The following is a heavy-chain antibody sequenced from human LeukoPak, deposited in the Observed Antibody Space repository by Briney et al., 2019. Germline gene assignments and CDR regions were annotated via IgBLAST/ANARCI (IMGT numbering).Heavy chain of an antibody. CDR2: IYSSGSS. CDR1: GGPISHYY. V-gene: IGHV4-4*07. J-gene: IGHJ5*02. D-gene: IGHD2-2*01. Sequence: SETLSLTCTVSGGPISHYYWSWIRQPAGKGLEWIGRIYSSGSSYSNPSLKSRVAMSVDTSKNQFSLKLSSVTAADTAVYYCARHRLVGKYCSSTSCYSQPFPFDPWGQGTLVTVSS. CDR3: ARHRLVGKYCSSTSCYSQPFPFDP.